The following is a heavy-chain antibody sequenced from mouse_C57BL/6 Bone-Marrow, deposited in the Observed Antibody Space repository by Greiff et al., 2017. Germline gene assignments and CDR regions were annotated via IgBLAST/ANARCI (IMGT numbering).Heavy chain of an antibody. CDR3: AAVDSSGYYYAMDY. J-gene: IGHJ4*01. Sequence: EVMLVESGGGLVKPGGSLKLSCAASGFTFSDYGMHWVRQAPEKGLEWVAYISSGSSTIYYADTVKGRFTISRDNAKNTLFLQMTSLRSEDTAMYYCAAVDSSGYYYAMDYWGQGTSVTVSS. D-gene: IGHD3-2*02. V-gene: IGHV5-17*01. CDR1: GFTFSDYG. CDR2: ISSGSSTI.